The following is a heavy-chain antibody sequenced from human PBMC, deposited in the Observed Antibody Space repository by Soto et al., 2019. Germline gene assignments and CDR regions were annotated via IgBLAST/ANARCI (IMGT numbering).Heavy chain of an antibody. CDR2: TYYRSKWYN. CDR1: GDSVSSNSAA. D-gene: IGHD2-15*01. Sequence: SQTLSLTCAISGDSVSSNSAAWNWIRQSPSRGLEWLGRTYYRSKWYNDYAISVKSRITINPDTSKNQFSLQLNSVTPEDTAVYYCARAGYCSGGSCDGIFDYWGQGTLVTVSS. J-gene: IGHJ4*02. CDR3: ARAGYCSGGSCDGIFDY. V-gene: IGHV6-1*01.